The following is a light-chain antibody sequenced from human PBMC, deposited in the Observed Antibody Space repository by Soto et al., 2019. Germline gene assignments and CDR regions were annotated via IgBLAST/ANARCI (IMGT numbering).Light chain of an antibody. J-gene: IGLJ1*01. V-gene: IGLV3-21*02. CDR1: DIGSKS. CDR3: QVWDSGSDHYV. Sequence: SYELAQPPSVSVSPGQTAKISCGGDDIGSKSVHWYRQRPGQAPLLVVFDDFDRPSAIPERFSGSNSGSTATLPISRVEAGDEADYYCQVWDSGSDHYVFGTGTKLTVL. CDR2: DDF.